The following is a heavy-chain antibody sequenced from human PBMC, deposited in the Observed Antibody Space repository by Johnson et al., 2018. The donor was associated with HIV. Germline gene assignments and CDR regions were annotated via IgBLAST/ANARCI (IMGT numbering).Heavy chain of an antibody. J-gene: IGHJ3*02. CDR1: GFTFSSYA. D-gene: IGHD3-10*01. Sequence: QVQLVESGGGVVQPGGSLRLSCAASGFTFSSYAMHWVRQAPGKGLEWVAVISYDGSNKYYADSVKGRFTISRDNSKNTLYLQMNSLRAEDTAVYYCARVFVDDEDTWVNYYDALDIWGQGTMVTVSS. CDR2: ISYDGSNK. CDR3: ARVFVDDEDTWVNYYDALDI. V-gene: IGHV3-30*04.